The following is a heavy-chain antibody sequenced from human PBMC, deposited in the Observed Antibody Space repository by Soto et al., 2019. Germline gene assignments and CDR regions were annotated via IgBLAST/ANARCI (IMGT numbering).Heavy chain of an antibody. CDR3: ARGLYSSSWYGRGSYYYYYMDV. CDR2: IIPIFGIA. Sequence: ASVKVSCKASGGTFSSYAISWVRQAPGQGLEWMGGIIPIFGIANYAQKFQGRVTITADESTSTAYMELSSLRSEDTAVYYCARGLYSSSWYGRGSYYYYYMDVWGKGTTVTVSS. CDR1: GGTFSSYA. D-gene: IGHD6-13*01. V-gene: IGHV1-69*13. J-gene: IGHJ6*03.